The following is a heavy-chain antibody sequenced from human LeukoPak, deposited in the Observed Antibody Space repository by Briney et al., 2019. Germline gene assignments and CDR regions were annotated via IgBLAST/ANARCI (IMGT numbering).Heavy chain of an antibody. J-gene: IGHJ4*02. CDR2: IYYSGST. Sequence: SQTLSLTCTVSGGSISSGGYYWSWIRQHPGKGLEWIGYIYYSGSTYYNPSLKSRVTISVDTSKNRFSLKLSSVTAADTAVYYCARDFRRDGYNRYFDYWGQGTLVTVSS. D-gene: IGHD5-24*01. CDR3: ARDFRRDGYNRYFDY. V-gene: IGHV4-31*03. CDR1: GGSISSGGYY.